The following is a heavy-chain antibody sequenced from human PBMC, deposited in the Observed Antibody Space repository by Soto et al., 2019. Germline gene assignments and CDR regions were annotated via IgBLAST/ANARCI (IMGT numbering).Heavy chain of an antibody. Sequence: SETLSLTCAVSGGSISSSSYYWGWIRQPPGKGLEWIGSIYYSGSTYYNPSLKSRVTISVDTSKNQFSLKLSSVTATDTAVYYCARRHYYDSSGYWNWFDPWGQGTLVTVSS. J-gene: IGHJ5*02. CDR3: ARRHYYDSSGYWNWFDP. CDR2: IYYSGST. CDR1: GGSISSSSYY. D-gene: IGHD3-22*01. V-gene: IGHV4-39*01.